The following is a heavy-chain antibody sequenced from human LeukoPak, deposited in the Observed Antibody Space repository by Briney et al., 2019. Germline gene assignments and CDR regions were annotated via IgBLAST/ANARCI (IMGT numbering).Heavy chain of an antibody. CDR3: ARHDAGYYFY. V-gene: IGHV4-39*07. CDR2: LYYSGST. CDR1: GGSITTSSYY. J-gene: IGHJ4*02. Sequence: PSETLSLTCAVSGGSITTSSYYWGWIRQPPGMGLEWIGTLYYSGSTYYNPSLKSRVTISVDTSKNQFSLKLSSVTATDTAVYYCARHDAGYYFYWGQGTLVTVSS. D-gene: IGHD3-22*01.